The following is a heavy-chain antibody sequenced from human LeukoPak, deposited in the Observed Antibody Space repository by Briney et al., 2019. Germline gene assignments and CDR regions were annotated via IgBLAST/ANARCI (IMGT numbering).Heavy chain of an antibody. CDR3: ARGPARYGSGSYYRGRYFDY. J-gene: IGHJ4*02. CDR1: GFTFSSYS. D-gene: IGHD3-10*01. Sequence: GSLRLSCAASGFTFSSYSMKWVRQAPGKGLEWVSSISSSRSYIYYADSVKGRFTISRDNAKNSLYLQMNSLRAEDTAVYYCARGPARYGSGSYYRGRYFDYWGQGTLVTVSS. V-gene: IGHV3-21*01. CDR2: ISSSRSYI.